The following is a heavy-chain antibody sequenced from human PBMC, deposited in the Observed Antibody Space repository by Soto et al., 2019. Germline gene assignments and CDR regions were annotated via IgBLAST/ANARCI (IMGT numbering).Heavy chain of an antibody. D-gene: IGHD3-3*01. V-gene: IGHV3-48*03. CDR2: ISSSGSTI. Sequence: PGGSLRLSCAASGFTFSSYEMNWVRQAPGKGLEWVSYISSSGSTIYYADSVKGRLTISRDNAKNSLYLQMNSLRAEDAAVYYCARGSYYDFWSGYYNYYYYGMDVWDQGTMVTVSS. J-gene: IGHJ6*02. CDR1: GFTFSSYE. CDR3: ARGSYYDFWSGYYNYYYYGMDV.